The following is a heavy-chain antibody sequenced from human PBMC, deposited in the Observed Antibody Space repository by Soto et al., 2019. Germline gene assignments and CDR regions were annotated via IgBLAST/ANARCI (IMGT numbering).Heavy chain of an antibody. J-gene: IGHJ6*03. CDR1: GGSISSYY. D-gene: IGHD6-6*01. Sequence: SETLSLTCTVSGGSISSYYWSWIRQPPGKGLEWIGYIYYSGSTNYNPSLKSRVTISVDTSKNQFSLKPSSVTAADTAVYYCARGKYSSSSLHYYYYMDVWGKGTTVTVSS. CDR2: IYYSGST. V-gene: IGHV4-59*01. CDR3: ARGKYSSSSLHYYYYMDV.